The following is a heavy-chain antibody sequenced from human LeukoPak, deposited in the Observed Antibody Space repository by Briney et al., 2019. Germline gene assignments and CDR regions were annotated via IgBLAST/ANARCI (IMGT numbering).Heavy chain of an antibody. CDR1: GFTFSSYD. Sequence: GGSLRLSFAASGFTFSSYDVHWVRQTTGRGLGWVSAMGTAGDTYYAGSVKGRLTISRDNAKNSLYLQVNSLRAEDMTVYYCVSPYIVVVPAAILYWGQGTLVTVSS. V-gene: IGHV3-13*01. J-gene: IGHJ4*02. D-gene: IGHD2-2*01. CDR3: VSPYIVVVPAAILY. CDR2: MGTAGDT.